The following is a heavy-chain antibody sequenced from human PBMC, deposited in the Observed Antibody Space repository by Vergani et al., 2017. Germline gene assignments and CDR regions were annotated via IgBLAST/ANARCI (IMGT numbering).Heavy chain of an antibody. CDR1: GFKFSDHY. J-gene: IGHJ6*02. Sequence: LEESGGGSVKLGGPLRLSCAAPGFKFSDHYMSWIRQAPGKGLEWVSHISPGASTVSYTDSVTGRFSVSRDNDNNSLTLDMTTLRVADTAVYYCTNTPGISTTRHYYAMDVWGQGTTVTVSS. D-gene: IGHD1-1*01. V-gene: IGHV3-11*04. CDR3: TNTPGISTTRHYYAMDV. CDR2: ISPGASTV.